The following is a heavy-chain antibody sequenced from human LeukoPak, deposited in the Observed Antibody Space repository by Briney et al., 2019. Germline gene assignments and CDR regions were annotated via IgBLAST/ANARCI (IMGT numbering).Heavy chain of an antibody. D-gene: IGHD6-19*01. J-gene: IGHJ5*02. V-gene: IGHV4-61*02. CDR1: GGSISSGSYY. CDR3: ARSPAVAVAGTNWFDP. Sequence: SQTLSLTCTVSGGSISSGSYYWSWIRQPAGKGLEWLGRIYTSGSTNYNPSLKSRVTISVDTSKNQFSLKLSSVTAADTAVYYCARSPAVAVAGTNWFDPWGQGTLVTVSS. CDR2: IYTSGST.